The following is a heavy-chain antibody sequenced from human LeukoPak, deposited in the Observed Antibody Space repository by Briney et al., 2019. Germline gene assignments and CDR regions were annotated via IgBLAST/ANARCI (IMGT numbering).Heavy chain of an antibody. CDR3: ARQGSTVTMDY. D-gene: IGHD4-17*01. Sequence: GESLKISCKGSGYRFTSYWIGWVRQMPGKGLERMGIINPGDSDTRYSPSFQGQVTISADKSISTTYLQWSSLKASDSAIYYCARQGSTVTMDYWGQGTLVTVSS. CDR2: INPGDSDT. CDR1: GYRFTSYW. V-gene: IGHV5-51*01. J-gene: IGHJ4*02.